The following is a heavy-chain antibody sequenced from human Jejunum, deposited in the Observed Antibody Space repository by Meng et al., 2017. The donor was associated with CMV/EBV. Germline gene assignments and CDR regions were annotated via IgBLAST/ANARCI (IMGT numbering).Heavy chain of an antibody. Sequence: QGQVVRFGAEVTMRGPSEKVACKASGYTFTGYYMQWVRQAPGQGPEWMGRINPNNGGANYAQQFQGRVTMTTDTSISTAYMELSRLRSDDTAVYYCARDLSGYYSFVDYWGQGTLVVVSS. J-gene: IGHJ4*02. CDR1: GYTFTGYY. V-gene: IGHV1-2*06. D-gene: IGHD3-22*01. CDR2: INPNNGGA. CDR3: ARDLSGYYSFVDY.